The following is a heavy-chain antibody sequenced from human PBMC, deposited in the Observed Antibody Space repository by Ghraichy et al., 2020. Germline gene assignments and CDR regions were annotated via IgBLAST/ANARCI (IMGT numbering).Heavy chain of an antibody. CDR3: AKPRGYCSGGSCFSYYYYGMEV. CDR1: GFTFSSYA. D-gene: IGHD2-15*01. CDR2: ISLSGGST. V-gene: IGHV3-23*01. J-gene: IGHJ6*02. Sequence: GGSLRLSCAASGFTFSSYALSWVRQAPGKGLEWVSAISLSGGSTYFADSVKGRFTISRDNSKNTLYLQMNSLRAEDTAVYYCAKPRGYCSGGSCFSYYYYGMEVWGQGTTVTVSS.